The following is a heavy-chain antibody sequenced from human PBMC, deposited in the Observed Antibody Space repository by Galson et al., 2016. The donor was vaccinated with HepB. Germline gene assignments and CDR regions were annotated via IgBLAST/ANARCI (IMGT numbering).Heavy chain of an antibody. D-gene: IGHD2/OR15-2a*01. J-gene: IGHJ4*02. CDR3: ARDGSIFDY. V-gene: IGHV3-21*01. CDR1: GFTFSSYS. CDR2: ISSSSTYI. Sequence: SLRLSCAASGFTFSSYSMNWVRKAPGKGLEWVSSISSSSTYIYYADSVKGRFTIPRDNAKNSLYLQMSSLRAEDTAVYFCARDGSIFDYWGQGTLVTVSS.